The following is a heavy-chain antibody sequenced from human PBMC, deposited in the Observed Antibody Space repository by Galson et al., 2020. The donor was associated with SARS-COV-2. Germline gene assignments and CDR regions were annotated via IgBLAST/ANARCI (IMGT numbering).Heavy chain of an antibody. J-gene: IGHJ4*02. CDR2: ISYDGSNK. CDR1: GFTVSSNY. D-gene: IGHD3-10*01. V-gene: IGHV3-30*03. CDR3: ARVFTGIDY. Sequence: GESLKISCAASGFTVSSNYMSWVRQAPGKGLEWVAVISYDGSNKYYADSVKGRFTISRDNSKNTLYLQMNSLRAEDTAVYYCARVFTGIDYWGQGTLVTVSS.